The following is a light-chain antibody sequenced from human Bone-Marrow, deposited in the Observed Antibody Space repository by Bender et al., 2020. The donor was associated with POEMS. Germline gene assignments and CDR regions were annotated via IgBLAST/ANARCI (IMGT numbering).Light chain of an antibody. CDR2: DDS. Sequence: SYVLTQPPSVSVAPGQTARITCGGNNIGSKSVHWYQQKPGQAPVLVVYDDSDRPSGIPERFSGSNSGNTATLTISGLQSEDEADYYCTSYAGNNNLVFGGGTKLTVL. V-gene: IGLV3-21*02. CDR3: TSYAGNNNLV. CDR1: NIGSKS. J-gene: IGLJ3*02.